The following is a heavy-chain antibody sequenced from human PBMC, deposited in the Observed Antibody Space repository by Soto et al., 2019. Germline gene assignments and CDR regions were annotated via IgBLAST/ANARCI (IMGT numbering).Heavy chain of an antibody. CDR2: VSHGGRNT. J-gene: IGHJ4*02. D-gene: IGHD6-19*01. V-gene: IGHV3-30*18. CDR3: AKGGRQWMVTSDFNY. CDR1: GFTFSAYA. Sequence: VQLVESGGGVVQPGRSLRLSCAASGFTFSAYAMHWVRQAPGNGLEWVAVVSHGGRNTHYADSVKGRFTISRDSSKNTVSLEMISLRAEDTAVYYCAKGGRQWMVTSDFNYWGQGALVTVSS.